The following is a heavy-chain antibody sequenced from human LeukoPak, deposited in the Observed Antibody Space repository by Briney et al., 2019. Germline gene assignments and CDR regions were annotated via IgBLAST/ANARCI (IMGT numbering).Heavy chain of an antibody. CDR1: GGSVSSSSYY. D-gene: IGHD4-23*01. CDR3: AKYGGNSGGAFDI. J-gene: IGHJ3*02. CDR2: ISYSGRT. V-gene: IGHV4-39*01. Sequence: SETLSLTCTVSGGSVSSSSYYWGWIRQPPGKGLEWIGSISYSGRTYYKPSLTSRVTISVDTSKNQYSLRLSSVTAADTAVYYCAKYGGNSGGAFDIWGQGTMVSVSS.